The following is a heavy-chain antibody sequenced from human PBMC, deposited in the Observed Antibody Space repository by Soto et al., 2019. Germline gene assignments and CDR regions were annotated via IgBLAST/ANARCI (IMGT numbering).Heavy chain of an antibody. CDR2: IIPILGIA. J-gene: IGHJ5*02. CDR1: GGTFSSYT. CDR3: ARDARSSFDWFDP. Sequence: QVQLVQSGAEVKKPGSSVKVSCKASGGTFSSYTISWVRQAPGQRLEWMGRIIPILGIANYAQKFKGRVTITADKSTSTAYMELSSLRSEDTAVYYCARDARSSFDWFDPWGQGTRVTVSS. V-gene: IGHV1-69*08.